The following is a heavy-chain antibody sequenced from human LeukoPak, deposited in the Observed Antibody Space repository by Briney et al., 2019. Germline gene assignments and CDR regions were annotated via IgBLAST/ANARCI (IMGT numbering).Heavy chain of an antibody. V-gene: IGHV1-2*02. CDR2: INPNSGGT. Sequence: ASVKVSCKASGYTFTGYYMHWVRQAPGQGLEWMGWINPNSGGTNYAQKFQGRVTMTRDTSISTAYMELRSLRSDDTAVYYCARAYDNSGYHFYWGQGTLVTVSS. CDR3: ARAYDNSGYHFY. J-gene: IGHJ4*02. D-gene: IGHD3-22*01. CDR1: GYTFTGYY.